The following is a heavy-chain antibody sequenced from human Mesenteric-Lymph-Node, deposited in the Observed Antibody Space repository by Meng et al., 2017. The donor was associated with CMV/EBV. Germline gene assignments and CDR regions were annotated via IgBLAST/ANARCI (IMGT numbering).Heavy chain of an antibody. D-gene: IGHD2/OR15-2a*01. V-gene: IGHV3-73*01. Sequence: GESLKISCAASGFTFSGSAIHWVRQAPGKGLEWVGRIRSKSNNYATDYAASLKGRFTISRDDLKNMAYLQMNSLKTEDTAVYYCARHEPFNRTINYYYYPMDVWGQGTTVTVSS. CDR2: IRSKSNNYAT. CDR1: GFTFSGSA. CDR3: ARHEPFNRTINYYYYPMDV. J-gene: IGHJ6*02.